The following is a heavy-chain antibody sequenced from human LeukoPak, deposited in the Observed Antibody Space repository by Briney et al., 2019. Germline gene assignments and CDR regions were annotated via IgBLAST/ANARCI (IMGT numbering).Heavy chain of an antibody. V-gene: IGHV1-18*01. D-gene: IGHD5-18*01. CDR3: ARYRTAMATASASYYYYYGMDV. CDR1: GYTFTSFR. Sequence: ASVKVSCKASGYTFTSFRISWVRQAPGQGLEWMGWVSAYNGNTNYAQKFQGRVTMTTDTSTSTAYMELRSLTSDDTAVYYCARYRTAMATASASYYYYYGMDVWGQGTTVTVSS. J-gene: IGHJ6*02. CDR2: VSAYNGNT.